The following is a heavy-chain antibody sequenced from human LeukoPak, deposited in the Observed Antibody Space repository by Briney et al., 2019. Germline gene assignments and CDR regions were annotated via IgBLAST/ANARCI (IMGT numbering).Heavy chain of an antibody. CDR3: ARERRYYYDSSGPTLDAFDI. D-gene: IGHD3-22*01. CDR1: GFTFSSYG. Sequence: GGSLRLSCAASGFTFSSYGMHWVRQAPGKGLEWVAVISYDGSNKYYADSVKGRFTISRDNSKNTLYLQMNSLRAEDTAVYYCARERRYYYDSSGPTLDAFDIWGQGTMVTVSS. CDR2: ISYDGSNK. J-gene: IGHJ3*02. V-gene: IGHV3-30*03.